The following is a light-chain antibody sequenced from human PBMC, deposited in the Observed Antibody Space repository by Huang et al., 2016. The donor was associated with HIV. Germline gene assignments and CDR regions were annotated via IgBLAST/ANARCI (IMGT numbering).Light chain of an antibody. Sequence: DIVMTQSPLSLPVTPGEPASISCRSSQSLQSNGYNYLDWYLQKPGQSPQLLMYLGSNRTSGGPDRFSGSGSGTDFTLKISRVEAEDVGSYYCMQTLQIPLTFGGGTKVEIK. CDR1: QSLQSNGYNY. CDR2: LGS. V-gene: IGKV2-28*01. J-gene: IGKJ4*01. CDR3: MQTLQIPLT.